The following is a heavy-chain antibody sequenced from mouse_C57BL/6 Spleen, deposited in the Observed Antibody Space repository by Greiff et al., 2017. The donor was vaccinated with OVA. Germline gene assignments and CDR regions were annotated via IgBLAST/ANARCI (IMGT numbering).Heavy chain of an antibody. CDR2: IYPGDGDT. V-gene: IGHV1-82*01. CDR1: GYEFSSSW. D-gene: IGHD2-4*01. Sequence: QVQLQQSGPELVKPGASVKISCKASGYEFSSSWMNWVKQRPGKGLEWIGRIYPGDGDTKYNGKFKGKATLTADKSSSTAYMQLSSLTSEDSAVYFCAVYYDYDGPWGQGTSVTVSS. CDR3: AVYYDYDGP. J-gene: IGHJ4*01.